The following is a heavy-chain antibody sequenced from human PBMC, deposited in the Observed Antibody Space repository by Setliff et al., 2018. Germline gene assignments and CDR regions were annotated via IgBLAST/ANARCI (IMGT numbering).Heavy chain of an antibody. CDR1: GYSISSGYY. Sequence: PSETLSLTCAVSGYSISSGYYWGWIRQPPGKGLGWIGSIYHSGSTNYNPSLKSRVTISVDTSKNQFSLKLSSVTAADTAVYYCARLWRRIQQIDYWGQGTLVTVSS. V-gene: IGHV4-38-2*01. CDR3: ARLWRRIQQIDY. CDR2: IYHSGST. D-gene: IGHD3-10*01. J-gene: IGHJ4*02.